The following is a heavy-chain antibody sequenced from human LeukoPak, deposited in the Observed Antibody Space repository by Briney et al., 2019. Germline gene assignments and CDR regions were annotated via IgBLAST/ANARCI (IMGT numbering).Heavy chain of an antibody. CDR3: ASGLFLAAAGTVFDY. D-gene: IGHD6-13*01. CDR2: IIPILGIA. Sequence: ASVKVSCKASGGTFSSYAISWVRQAPGQGLEWMGRIIPILGIANYAQKFQGRATITADKSTSTAYMELSSLRSEDTAVYYCASGLFLAAAGTVFDYWGQGTLVTVSS. J-gene: IGHJ4*02. CDR1: GGTFSSYA. V-gene: IGHV1-69*04.